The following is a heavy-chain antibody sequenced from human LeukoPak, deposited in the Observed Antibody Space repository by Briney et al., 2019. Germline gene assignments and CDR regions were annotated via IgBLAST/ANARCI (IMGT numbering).Heavy chain of an antibody. D-gene: IGHD3-16*02. CDR1: GGSFSGYY. Sequence: PSETLSLTCAVYGGSFSGYYWSWIRQPPGKGLEWIGEINHSGSTNYNPSLKSRVTMSVDTSKNQLSLKLSSVTAADTAVYYCARHYRDWFDPWGQGTLVTVSS. CDR2: INHSGST. V-gene: IGHV4-34*01. CDR3: ARHYRDWFDP. J-gene: IGHJ5*02.